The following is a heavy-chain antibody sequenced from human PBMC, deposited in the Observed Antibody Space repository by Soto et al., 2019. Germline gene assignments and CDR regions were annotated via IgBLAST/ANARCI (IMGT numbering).Heavy chain of an antibody. CDR1: GGTFSTYT. V-gene: IGHV1-69*08. D-gene: IGHD4-17*01. Sequence: QVQLVQSGAEVKKPGSSVKVSCKASGGTFSTYTMSWVRQAPGQGLEWMGRIIPLLDIVNYAQKFQGRVTLTEDKSTSTAYMDLSSLRSEDTAMYYCARERPYGDYDSEYFQYWGQGSLVTVSS. J-gene: IGHJ1*01. CDR2: IIPLLDIV. CDR3: ARERPYGDYDSEYFQY.